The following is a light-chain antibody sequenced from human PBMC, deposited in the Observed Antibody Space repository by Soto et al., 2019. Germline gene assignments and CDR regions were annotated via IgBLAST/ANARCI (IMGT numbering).Light chain of an antibody. Sequence: QSVLTQPPSASGTPGQRVTISCSGSSSNIGSNYVYWYQQLPGTAPKLLIYSNNQRPPGVPDRFSGSKSGTSASLAISGLRSEDEAEYYCAAWDDSLSGHVVFGGGTKLTVL. V-gene: IGLV1-47*02. CDR2: SNN. CDR3: AAWDDSLSGHVV. J-gene: IGLJ2*01. CDR1: SSNIGSNY.